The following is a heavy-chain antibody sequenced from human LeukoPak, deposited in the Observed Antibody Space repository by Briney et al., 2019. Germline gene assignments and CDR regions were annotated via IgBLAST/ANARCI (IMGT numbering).Heavy chain of an antibody. CDR3: ARRVYGLTTFDI. V-gene: IGHV5-51*01. D-gene: IGHD4-17*01. CDR2: IYPDDSDT. CDR1: GYSFTTYW. J-gene: IGHJ3*02. Sequence: GESLKISCTGSGYSFTTYWIGWVRQMPRKGLEWMGIIYPDDSDTRYSPSFQGQVTISADKSISTAYLKWSSLKASVTAMYYCARRVYGLTTFDIWGQGTVVTVSS.